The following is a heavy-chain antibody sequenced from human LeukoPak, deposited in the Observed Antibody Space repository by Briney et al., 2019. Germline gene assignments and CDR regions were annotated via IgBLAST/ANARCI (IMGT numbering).Heavy chain of an antibody. CDR3: ARDRENYYDSSVGYYYMDV. CDR1: GDSVSSNSAA. CDR2: TYYRSKWYN. V-gene: IGHV6-1*01. J-gene: IGHJ6*03. Sequence: SQTPSLTCAISGDSVSSNSAAWNWIRQSPSRGLEWLGRTYYRSKWYNDYAVSVKSRITINPDTSKNQFSLQLNSVTPEDTAVYYCARDRENYYDSSVGYYYMDVWGKGTTVTISS. D-gene: IGHD3-22*01.